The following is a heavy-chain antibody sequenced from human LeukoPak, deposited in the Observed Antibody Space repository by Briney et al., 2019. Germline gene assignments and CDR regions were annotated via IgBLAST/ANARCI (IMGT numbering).Heavy chain of an antibody. J-gene: IGHJ4*02. CDR2: IWYDGSNK. V-gene: IGHV3-33*06. CDR3: AKDRSGGSYYFDY. D-gene: IGHD1-26*01. CDR1: GFTFSSYG. Sequence: PGRSLRLSCAASGFTFSSYGMHWVRQAPGKGLEWVAVIWYDGSNKYYADSVKGRFTISRDNSKNTLYLQMNSLRAEDTAVYYCAKDRSGGSYYFDYWGQGTLVTVSS.